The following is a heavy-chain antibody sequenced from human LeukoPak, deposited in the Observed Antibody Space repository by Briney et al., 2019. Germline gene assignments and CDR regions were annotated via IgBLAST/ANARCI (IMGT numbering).Heavy chain of an antibody. J-gene: IGHJ4*02. V-gene: IGHV3-30*03. CDR2: ISYDGSNK. Sequence: PGGSLRLSCAASGFTFSSYGMHWVRQAPGKGLEWVAVISYDGSNKYYADSVKGRFTISRDNSKNTLYLQMNSLRAEDTAVYYCARPLGSQGSYPLYNYWGQGTLVTVSS. D-gene: IGHD3-16*01. CDR3: ARPLGSQGSYPLYNY. CDR1: GFTFSSYG.